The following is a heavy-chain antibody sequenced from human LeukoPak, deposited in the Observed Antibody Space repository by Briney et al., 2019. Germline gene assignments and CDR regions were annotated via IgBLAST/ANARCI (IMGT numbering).Heavy chain of an antibody. D-gene: IGHD3-9*01. CDR1: GFTFSSYA. CDR3: ARVDYDILTGYYTYYYYGMDV. CDR2: ISYDGSNK. V-gene: IGHV3-30-3*01. Sequence: PGRSLRLSCAASGFTFSSYAMHWVRQAPGKGLEWVAVISYDGSNKYHADSVKGRFTISRDNSKNTLYLQMNSLRAEDTAVYYCARVDYDILTGYYTYYYYGMDVWGQGATVTVSS. J-gene: IGHJ6*02.